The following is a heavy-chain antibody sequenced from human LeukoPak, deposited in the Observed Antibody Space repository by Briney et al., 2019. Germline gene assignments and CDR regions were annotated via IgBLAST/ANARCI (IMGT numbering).Heavy chain of an antibody. CDR1: GFTFSSYW. D-gene: IGHD3-3*01. CDR3: ARFASLRFLEWLFVDY. J-gene: IGHJ4*02. CDR2: IKQDGSEK. Sequence: GGSLRLSCAASGFTFSSYWMSWVRQAPGKGREGVAHIKQDGSEKYYVDSVKGRFTISRDNAKNSLYLQMNSLRAEDTAVYYCARFASLRFLEWLFVDYWGQGTLVAVSS. V-gene: IGHV3-7*01.